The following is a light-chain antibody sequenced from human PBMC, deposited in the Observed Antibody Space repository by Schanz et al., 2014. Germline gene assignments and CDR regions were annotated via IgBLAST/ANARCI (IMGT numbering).Light chain of an antibody. Sequence: IVLTQSPGTLSLSPGERATLSCRASQSISNSYLAWYQQKPGQAARLLIYGASSRATGIPDRFSGSGSGTDFTLTISRLEPEDFALYYCQQYGSPITFGQGTRLEIK. CDR3: QQYGSPIT. CDR1: QSISNSY. CDR2: GAS. V-gene: IGKV3-20*01. J-gene: IGKJ5*01.